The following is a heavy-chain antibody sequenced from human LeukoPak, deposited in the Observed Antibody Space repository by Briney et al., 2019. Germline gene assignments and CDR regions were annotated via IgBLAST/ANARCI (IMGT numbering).Heavy chain of an antibody. CDR1: GFTFSXYT. CDR3: ARDRGADY. Sequence: GGXXXXXXAAXGFTFSXYTMNWVRQAPGKGLEWVSSISASTSYINYADSVKGRFTISRDNAENSLYLQMNSLRAEDTAVYYCARDRGADYWGQGTLVTVSS. V-gene: IGHV3-21*01. D-gene: IGHD5-12*01. CDR2: ISASTSYI. J-gene: IGHJ4*02.